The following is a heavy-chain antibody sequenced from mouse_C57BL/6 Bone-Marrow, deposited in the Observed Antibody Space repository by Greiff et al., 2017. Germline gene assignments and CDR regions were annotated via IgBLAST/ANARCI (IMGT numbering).Heavy chain of an antibody. Sequence: QVQLQQPGAELVKPGASVKMSCKASGYTFTSYWITWVKQRPGQGLAWIGDIYPGSGSTNYNEKFKSKATLTVDTSSSTAYMQHSSLTSEDSAVYYCATYDGYHWYFDVWGTGTTVTVSS. CDR3: ATYDGYHWYFDV. CDR2: IYPGSGST. CDR1: GYTFTSYW. D-gene: IGHD2-3*01. V-gene: IGHV1-55*01. J-gene: IGHJ1*03.